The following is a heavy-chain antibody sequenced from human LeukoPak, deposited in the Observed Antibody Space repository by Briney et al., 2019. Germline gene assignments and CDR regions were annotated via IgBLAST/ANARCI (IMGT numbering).Heavy chain of an antibody. J-gene: IGHJ6*02. CDR1: GGSISSYY. V-gene: IGHV4-59*01. D-gene: IGHD6-13*01. CDR2: IYYSGST. CDR3: ARDSSSWKKNYYGMGV. Sequence: PSESLSLTCTVSGGSISSYYWSWIRQPPGKGLEWIGYIYYSGSTNYNPSLKSRVTISVDTSKNQFSLKLSSVTAADTAVYYCARDSSSWKKNYYGMGVWGQGTTVTVSS.